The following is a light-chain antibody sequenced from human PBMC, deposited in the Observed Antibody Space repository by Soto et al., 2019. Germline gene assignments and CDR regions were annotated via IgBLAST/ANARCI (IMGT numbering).Light chain of an antibody. CDR1: QGISSY. Sequence: AILMTQSPSSFSASTGDRVTITCRASQGISSYLAWYQQKPGKAPKLLIYAASTLQSGVPSRFSGSGSGTDFTLTISCLQSEDFATYYCQQYYSYPRTFGQGTKVDI. V-gene: IGKV1-8*01. CDR3: QQYYSYPRT. CDR2: AAS. J-gene: IGKJ1*01.